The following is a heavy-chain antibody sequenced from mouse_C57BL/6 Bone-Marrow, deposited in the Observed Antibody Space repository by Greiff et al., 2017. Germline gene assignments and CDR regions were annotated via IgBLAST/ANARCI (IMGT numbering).Heavy chain of an antibody. Sequence: QVQLQQPGAELVMPGASVKLSCKASGYTFTSYWMRWVKQRPGQGLEWIGEIDPSDSYTNYNQKFKGKSTLTVDKSSSTAYMQLSSLTSEDSAVYYCAREGYSGDFDYWGQGTTLTVSS. CDR1: GYTFTSYW. D-gene: IGHD2-12*01. CDR2: IDPSDSYT. V-gene: IGHV1-69*01. J-gene: IGHJ2*01. CDR3: AREGYSGDFDY.